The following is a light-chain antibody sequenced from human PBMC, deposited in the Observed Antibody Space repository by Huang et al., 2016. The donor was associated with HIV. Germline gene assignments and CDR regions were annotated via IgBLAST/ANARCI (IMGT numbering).Light chain of an antibody. V-gene: IGKV3-15*01. CDR1: QSVSSN. CDR3: QQYNNWPPWT. CDR2: GAS. Sequence: EIVMTQSPATLSVSPGERATLSCRASQSVSSNLAWYQQKPGQAPRLLIYGASTRATGIPARFSGSGSGTEFTLTISSLQSEDFAVYYWQQYNNWPPWT. J-gene: IGKJ1*01.